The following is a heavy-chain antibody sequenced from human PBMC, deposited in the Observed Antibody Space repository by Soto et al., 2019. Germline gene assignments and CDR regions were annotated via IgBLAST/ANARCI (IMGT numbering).Heavy chain of an antibody. CDR1: GGSILNGVHY. V-gene: IGHV4-31*03. CDR3: ARGRQYDFWSGYYYYYGMDV. J-gene: IGHJ6*02. CDR2: IFFSGNT. Sequence: SETLSLTCTVAGGSILNGVHYLTWLRQHPGKGLEWIGKIFFSGNTHYNPALKSRLTFSVDTAKNQFSLKLSSVTAADPAVYYCARGRQYDFWSGYYYYYGMDVWGQGTTVTVSS. D-gene: IGHD3-3*01.